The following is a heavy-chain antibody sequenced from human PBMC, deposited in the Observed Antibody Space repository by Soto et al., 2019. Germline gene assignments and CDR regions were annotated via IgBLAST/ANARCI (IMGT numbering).Heavy chain of an antibody. CDR3: ARLPEYSSSFGYGIDV. CDR1: GYSFTSYW. J-gene: IGHJ6*02. D-gene: IGHD6-6*01. Sequence: GESLKISCKGSGYSFTSYWIGWVRQMPGKGLEWMGIIYPGDSDTRYSPSFQGQVTISADKSISTAYLQWSSLKASDTAMYYCARLPEYSSSFGYGIDVWGQGTTVTVSS. V-gene: IGHV5-51*01. CDR2: IYPGDSDT.